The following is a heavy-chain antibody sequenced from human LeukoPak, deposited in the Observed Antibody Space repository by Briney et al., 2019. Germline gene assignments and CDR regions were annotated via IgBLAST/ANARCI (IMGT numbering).Heavy chain of an antibody. Sequence: SETLSLTCTVSGGSISSSSYYWGWIRQPPGKGLEWIGSIYYSGSTYYNPSLKSRVTISVDTSKNQFSLKLSSVTAADTAVYYCASRPRGSGAAAGFDYWGQGTLVTVSS. CDR3: ASRPRGSGAAAGFDY. CDR1: GGSISSSSYY. CDR2: IYYSGST. D-gene: IGHD6-13*01. J-gene: IGHJ4*02. V-gene: IGHV4-39*07.